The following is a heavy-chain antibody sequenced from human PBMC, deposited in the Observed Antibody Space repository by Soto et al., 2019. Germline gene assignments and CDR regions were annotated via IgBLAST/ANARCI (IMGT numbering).Heavy chain of an antibody. CDR1: GYTFTSYG. CDR2: INPNSGGT. V-gene: IGHV1-18*01. D-gene: IGHD6-13*01. J-gene: IGHJ5*02. Sequence: GASVKVSCKASGYTFTSYGISWVRQAPGQGLEWMGWINPNSGGTNYAQKLQGRVTMTTDTSTSTAYMELRSLRSDDTAVYYCARAGGNWGYSSSWPWGQGTLVTVSS. CDR3: ARAGGNWGYSSSWP.